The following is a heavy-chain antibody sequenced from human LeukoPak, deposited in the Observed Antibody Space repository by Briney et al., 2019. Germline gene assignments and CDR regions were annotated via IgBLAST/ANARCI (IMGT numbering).Heavy chain of an antibody. CDR1: GFTFSSYW. CDR3: ARYYYASAFDY. Sequence: GGSLRLSCTASGFTFSSYWMTWVRQPPDPGLDWVANIRQDGGKKDYVASVKGRFTISRDNAKNSLYLQMNSLRAEDTAVYYCARYYYASAFDYWGQGTLVTVSS. J-gene: IGHJ4*02. V-gene: IGHV3-7*01. CDR2: IRQDGGKK. D-gene: IGHD3-10*01.